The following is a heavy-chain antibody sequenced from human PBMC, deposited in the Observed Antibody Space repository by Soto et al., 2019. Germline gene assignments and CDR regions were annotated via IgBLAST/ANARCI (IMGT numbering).Heavy chain of an antibody. V-gene: IGHV4-4*02. D-gene: IGHD6-19*01. CDR3: ARSDGWYRFDS. J-gene: IGHJ4*02. Sequence: QVHLQESGPGLATPSGTLSLTCTVSGDSVSRARWWNWVRQPPGKGLEWIGEVAHDGVTRYNPTFMSRVTLSVDGSKNLFSLNVNSVTAADTAIYFCARSDGWYRFDSWGQGILVTISS. CDR2: VAHDGVT. CDR1: GDSVSRARW.